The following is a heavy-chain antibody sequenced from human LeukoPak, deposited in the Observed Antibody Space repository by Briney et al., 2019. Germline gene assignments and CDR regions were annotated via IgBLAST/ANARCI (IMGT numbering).Heavy chain of an antibody. CDR1: EFTFSTYW. CDR3: ARISKGGYKSGRRDPPYYFDY. D-gene: IGHD5-18*01. V-gene: IGHV3-7*03. CDR2: IKQDGSEK. J-gene: IGHJ4*02. Sequence: GGSLRLSCAASEFTFSTYWMSWVRQAPGKGLEWVANIKQDGSEKYYVDSVRGRFAISRDNAKNSLYLQMNSLRAEDRAVYYCARISKGGYKSGRRDPPYYFDYWGQGTLVPVSS.